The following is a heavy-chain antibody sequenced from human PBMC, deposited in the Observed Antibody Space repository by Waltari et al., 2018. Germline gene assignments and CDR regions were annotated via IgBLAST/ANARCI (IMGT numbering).Heavy chain of an antibody. J-gene: IGHJ6*02. Sequence: EVQLVESGGDLVRPGRSLRLSCAASGFKFDDYAMHWVRLVPGKGLEWVSGITWNGANVVYADSGKGRFTISRDNARKSLYLDMNSLRAEDTAVYYCARAGFDHQSSGYGMDVWGQGTTVTVSS. V-gene: IGHV3-9*01. CDR1: GFKFDDYA. D-gene: IGHD3-22*01. CDR2: ITWNGANV. CDR3: ARAGFDHQSSGYGMDV.